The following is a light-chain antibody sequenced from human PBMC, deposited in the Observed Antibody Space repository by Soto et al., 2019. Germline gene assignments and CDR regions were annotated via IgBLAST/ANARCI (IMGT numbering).Light chain of an antibody. CDR3: QQYGSSLYT. CDR1: QSVSTY. CDR2: DAS. V-gene: IGKV3-11*01. Sequence: IVLTQSPATLSLWPGETAIFSCRASQSVSTYLSWYQQKPGQAPRLLIYDASNRAPGIPARFSGSGSGTEFTLTISSLEAEDFALYYCQQYGSSLYTFGQGTKLEIK. J-gene: IGKJ2*01.